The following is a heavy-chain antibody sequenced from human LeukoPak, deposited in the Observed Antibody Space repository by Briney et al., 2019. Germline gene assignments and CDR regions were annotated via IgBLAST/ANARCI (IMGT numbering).Heavy chain of an antibody. CDR2: ISAYNGNT. CDR3: ARDIRARYCSSTSCYYSWFDP. Sequence: ASVKVSCKASGYTFTSYGISWVRQAPGQGLEWMGWISAYNGNTNYAQKLQGRVTMTTDTSTSTAYMELRSLRSDDTAVYYCARDIRARYCSSTSCYYSWFDPWGQGTLVSVSS. D-gene: IGHD2-2*01. V-gene: IGHV1-18*01. J-gene: IGHJ5*02. CDR1: GYTFTSYG.